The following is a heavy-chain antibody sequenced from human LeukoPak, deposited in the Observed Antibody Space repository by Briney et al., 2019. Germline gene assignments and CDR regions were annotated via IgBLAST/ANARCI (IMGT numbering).Heavy chain of an antibody. Sequence: ASVKVSCKASGYTFTNYYMHWVRQAPGQRLEWRGIINPSGGSTSYAQKFQGRVTMTRDTSTTTVYMELSSLRSEDTAVYSCARDRTGYYYDSSGYYFDAFDIWGQGTMVTVSS. J-gene: IGHJ3*02. D-gene: IGHD3-22*01. CDR2: INPSGGST. CDR3: ARDRTGYYYDSSGYYFDAFDI. CDR1: GYTFTNYY. V-gene: IGHV1-46*03.